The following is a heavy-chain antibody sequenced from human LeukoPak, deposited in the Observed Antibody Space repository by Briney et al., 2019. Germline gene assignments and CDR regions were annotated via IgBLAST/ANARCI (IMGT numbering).Heavy chain of an antibody. CDR2: INGGHT. Sequence: AGSLRLSCAASGFTFSDYYMNWIRQAPEKGLEWCSAINGGHTYYAHTVKGRVTISRDESKNTAFLQMNCLRAEDTAVYYCDKEAAGIAAAENWGEGTLVTVSS. CDR3: DKEAAGIAAAEN. CDR1: GFTFSDYY. V-gene: IGHV3-23*01. J-gene: IGHJ4*02. D-gene: IGHD6-13*01.